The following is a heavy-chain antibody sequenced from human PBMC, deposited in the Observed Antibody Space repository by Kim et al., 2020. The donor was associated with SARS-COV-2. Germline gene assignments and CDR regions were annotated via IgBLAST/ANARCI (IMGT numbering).Heavy chain of an antibody. V-gene: IGHV4-31*03. D-gene: IGHD3-3*01. J-gene: IGHJ4*02. Sequence: SETLSLTCTVSGGSISSGGYYWSWIRQHPGKGLEWIGYIYYSGSTYYNPSLKSRVTISVDTSKNQFSLKLSSVTAADTAVYYCARGRLTIFGVVNSFDYWGQGPRFTVPS. CDR2: IYYSGST. CDR3: ARGRLTIFGVVNSFDY. CDR1: GGSISSGGYY.